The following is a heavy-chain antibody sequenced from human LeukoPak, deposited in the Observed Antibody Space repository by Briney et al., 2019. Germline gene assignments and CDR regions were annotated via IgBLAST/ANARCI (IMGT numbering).Heavy chain of an antibody. CDR2: IKQDGSEK. CDR1: GFTFSSYW. J-gene: IGHJ4*02. V-gene: IGHV3-7*01. CDR3: ARDLSGVTGYTYGRGIDS. Sequence: PGGSLRLSCAASGFTFSSYWMSWVRQAPGKGLEWVANIKQDGSEKYYVDSVKGRFTISRDNAKTSLYLQMNSLRGEDTAVYYCARDLSGVTGYTYGRGIDSWGQGTLVTVSS. D-gene: IGHD5-18*01.